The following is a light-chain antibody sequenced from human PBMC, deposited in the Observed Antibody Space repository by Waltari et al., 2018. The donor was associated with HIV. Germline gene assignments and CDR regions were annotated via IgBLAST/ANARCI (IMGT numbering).Light chain of an antibody. J-gene: IGLJ3*02. CDR2: EDN. V-gene: IGLV6-57*01. CDR3: QSYDSSNHWV. CDR1: RGSIASNY. Sequence: NFMLTQPHSVSESPGKTVTISCTRSRGSIASNYVPWYQQRPGSSPPTVIYEDNQRPSGVPDRFSGSIDSSSNSASLTISGLKTEDEADYYCQSYDSSNHWVFGGGTKLTVL.